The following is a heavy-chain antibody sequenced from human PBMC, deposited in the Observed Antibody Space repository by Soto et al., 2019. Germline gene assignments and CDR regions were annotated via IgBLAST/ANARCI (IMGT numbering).Heavy chain of an antibody. V-gene: IGHV1-2*04. CDR3: ARASVVVVAATYYGMDV. CDR1: GYTFTGYY. Sequence: ASVKVSCNASGYTFTGYYMHWVRQAPGQGLEWMGWINPNSGGTNYAQKFQGWVTMTRDTSISTAYMELSRLRSDDTAVYYCARASVVVVAATYYGMDVWGQGTTVTVSS. D-gene: IGHD2-15*01. CDR2: INPNSGGT. J-gene: IGHJ6*02.